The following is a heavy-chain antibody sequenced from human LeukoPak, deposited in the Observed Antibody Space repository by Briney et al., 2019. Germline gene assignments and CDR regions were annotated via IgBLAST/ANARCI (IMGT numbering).Heavy chain of an antibody. CDR1: GFTFSSYS. D-gene: IGHD3-9*01. CDR2: ISSSSSYR. J-gene: IGHJ5*02. CDR3: ARDNLRSGMTGYHP. Sequence: GGCLRLSCAASGFTFSSYSMNWVRQAPGKGLEWVSSISSSSSYRYYADSVKGRFTISRDNAKNSLYLQMNSLRAEDTAVYYCARDNLRSGMTGYHPWGQGTLVTVSS. V-gene: IGHV3-21*01.